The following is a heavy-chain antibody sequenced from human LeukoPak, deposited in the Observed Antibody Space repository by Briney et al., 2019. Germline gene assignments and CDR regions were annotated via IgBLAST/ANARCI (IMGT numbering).Heavy chain of an antibody. CDR3: ATVVPPRYSGEFYYFDY. V-gene: IGHV1-8*03. Sequence: ASVKVSCKASGYTFTSYDINWVRQATGQGLEWMGWMNPNSGNTGYAQKFQGRVTITRNTSISTAYMELSSLRSEDTAVYYCATVVPPRYSGEFYYFDYWGQGTLVTVSS. CDR1: GYTFTSYD. D-gene: IGHD3-10*01. J-gene: IGHJ4*02. CDR2: MNPNSGNT.